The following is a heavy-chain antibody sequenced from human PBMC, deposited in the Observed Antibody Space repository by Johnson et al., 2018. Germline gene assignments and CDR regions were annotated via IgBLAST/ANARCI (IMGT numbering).Heavy chain of an antibody. CDR1: AFTFSNAW. J-gene: IGHJ6*02. V-gene: IGHV3-15*01. CDR3: TLLTLNSGDDFYYYCGMDV. Sequence: EVQLLETGGGLVKPGGSLRLSCSSSAFTFSNAWMSWVRQAPGKGLEWVGRIKSKTDGGTTDYAAPVKGRFTIPIEDSKNTLYLQMNSLKTEDTAVSYCTLLTLNSGDDFYYYCGMDVGGQGTTVTVSS. CDR2: IKSKTDGGTT. D-gene: IGHD5-12*01.